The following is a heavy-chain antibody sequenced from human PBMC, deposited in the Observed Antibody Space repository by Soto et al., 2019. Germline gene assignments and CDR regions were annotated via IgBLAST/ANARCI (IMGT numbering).Heavy chain of an antibody. Sequence: SVKVSCKASGFTFTSSAVQWVRQARGQRLEWIGWIVVGSGNTNYAQKFQERVTITRDMSTSTAYMELSSLRSEDTAVYYCAAVHPRGVQLWLPDGMDVWGQGTTVTVSS. J-gene: IGHJ6*02. CDR2: IVVGSGNT. V-gene: IGHV1-58*01. CDR3: AAVHPRGVQLWLPDGMDV. D-gene: IGHD5-18*01. CDR1: GFTFTSSA.